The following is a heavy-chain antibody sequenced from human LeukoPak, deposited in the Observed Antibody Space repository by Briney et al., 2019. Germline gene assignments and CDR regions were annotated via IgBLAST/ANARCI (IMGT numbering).Heavy chain of an antibody. CDR2: ISSSGSTI. J-gene: IGHJ4*02. Sequence: SGGSLRLSCAASGFTFSDYYMSWIRQAPGKGLEWVSYISSSGSTIYYADSVKGRFTISRDNAKNSLYLQMNSLRAEDTAVYYCARASYGDTQTAYDHWGQGTLVTVSS. CDR1: GFTFSDYY. CDR3: ARASYGDTQTAYDH. V-gene: IGHV3-11*01. D-gene: IGHD4-17*01.